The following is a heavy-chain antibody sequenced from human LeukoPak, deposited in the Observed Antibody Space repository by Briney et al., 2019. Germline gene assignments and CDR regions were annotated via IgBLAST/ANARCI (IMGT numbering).Heavy chain of an antibody. Sequence: ASVKVSCKAFGYTFTSNYMHWVRQAPGQGPEWMGVISPSGGSTTYAQKFQGRVTLTRDMSTSTDYLELSSLRSEDTAVYYCARDGDVDSSSWYSWGSDAFDIWGQGTMVTVSS. J-gene: IGHJ3*02. CDR1: GYTFTSNY. V-gene: IGHV1-46*01. CDR2: ISPSGGST. D-gene: IGHD6-13*01. CDR3: ARDGDVDSSSWYSWGSDAFDI.